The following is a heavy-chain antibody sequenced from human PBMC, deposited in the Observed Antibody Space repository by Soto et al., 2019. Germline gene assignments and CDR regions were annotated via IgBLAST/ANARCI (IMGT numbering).Heavy chain of an antibody. V-gene: IGHV4-34*01. D-gene: IGHD6-19*01. J-gene: IGHJ4*02. CDR3: GPRGAVADPRGY. CDR2: INHSGNT. Sequence: SETLSLTCAVYGGSFSDFYWTWIRQLPGKGLEWIGEINHSGNTNYNPSLKSRVAIVDTSKNQFSLNLRSVTAADTAVYYCGPRGAVADPRGYWGQGTLVTVSS. CDR1: GGSFSDFY.